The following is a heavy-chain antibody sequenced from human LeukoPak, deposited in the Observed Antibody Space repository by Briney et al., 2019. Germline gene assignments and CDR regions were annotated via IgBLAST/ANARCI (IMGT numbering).Heavy chain of an antibody. CDR2: IYYSGST. J-gene: IGHJ5*02. CDR3: ARGRTIFPTRDWFDP. Sequence: PSETLSLTCTVSGGSISSSSYYWGWIRQPPGKGLEWIGSIYYSGSTYYNPSLKSRVTISVDTSKNQFSLKLSSVTAADTAVYYCARGRTIFPTRDWFDPWGQGTLVTVSS. CDR1: GGSISSSSYY. V-gene: IGHV4-39*07. D-gene: IGHD3-9*01.